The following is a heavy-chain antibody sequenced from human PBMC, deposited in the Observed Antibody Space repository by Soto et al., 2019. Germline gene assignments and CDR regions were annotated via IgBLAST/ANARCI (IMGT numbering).Heavy chain of an antibody. D-gene: IGHD2-15*01. CDR2: INSDGSST. CDR1: GFTFSSYW. CDR3: AREGCSGGSCDHPGYCYYYMDV. J-gene: IGHJ6*03. Sequence: GGSLRLSCAASGFTFSSYWMHWVRQAPGKGLVWVSRINSDGSSTSYADSVKGRFTISRDNAKNTLYLQMNSLRAEDTAVYYCAREGCSGGSCDHPGYCYYYMDVWGKGTTVTVSS. V-gene: IGHV3-74*01.